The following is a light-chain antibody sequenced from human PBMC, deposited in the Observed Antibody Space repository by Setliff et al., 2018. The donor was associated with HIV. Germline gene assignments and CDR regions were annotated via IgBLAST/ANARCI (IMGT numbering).Light chain of an antibody. CDR3: CSYAGTYTEI. CDR2: DVY. V-gene: IGLV2-11*01. Sequence: QSVLTQPASVSGSPGQSITISCTGISSDIGSYNYVSWYQQLPGKAPKLIIYDVYRRPSGVPDRFSGSKSGDTASLTISGLRSEDEADYYCCSYAGTYTEIFGTGTKVTVL. J-gene: IGLJ1*01. CDR1: SSDIGSYNY.